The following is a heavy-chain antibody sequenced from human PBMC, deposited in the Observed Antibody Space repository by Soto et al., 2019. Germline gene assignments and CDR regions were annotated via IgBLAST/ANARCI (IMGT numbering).Heavy chain of an antibody. J-gene: IGHJ6*03. V-gene: IGHV3-66*01. CDR1: GFTFISNY. CDR3: ARVLNYDFWSGYLEHYYYYMDV. Sequence: GSLRLSCAASGFTFISNYMSWVRQAPGKGLEWVSVIYSGGSTYYADSVKGRFTISRDNSKNTLYLQMNSLRAEDTAVYYCARVLNYDFWSGYLEHYYYYMDVWGKGTTVTVSS. D-gene: IGHD3-3*01. CDR2: IYSGGST.